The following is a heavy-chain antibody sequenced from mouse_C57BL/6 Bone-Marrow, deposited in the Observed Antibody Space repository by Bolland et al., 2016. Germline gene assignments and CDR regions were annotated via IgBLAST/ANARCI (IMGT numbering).Heavy chain of an antibody. J-gene: IGHJ1*03. V-gene: IGHV1-61*01. CDR3: ARWRYFDV. Sequence: GIIYPSDSETHYNQKFKDKATLTVDKSSSTAYMQLSSLTSEDSAVYYCARWRYFDVWGTG. CDR2: IYPSDSET.